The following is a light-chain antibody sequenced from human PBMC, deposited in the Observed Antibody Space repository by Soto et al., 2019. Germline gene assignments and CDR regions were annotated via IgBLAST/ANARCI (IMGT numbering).Light chain of an antibody. CDR3: SSFGTSGTTVI. Sequence: QSALTQPASVSGSPGQSITISCTGTNNDVGAYPYVSWYQQHPGTAPKLIIYEVTNRPSGISDRFSGSKSGNTASLTISGLQAEDESDYYCSSFGTSGTTVIFGGGTKVTVL. J-gene: IGLJ2*01. CDR1: NNDVGAYPY. V-gene: IGLV2-14*01. CDR2: EVT.